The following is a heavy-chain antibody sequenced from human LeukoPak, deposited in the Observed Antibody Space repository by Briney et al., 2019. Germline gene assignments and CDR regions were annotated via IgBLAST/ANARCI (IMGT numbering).Heavy chain of an antibody. CDR3: ARAYCSGGNCYSKSNFDS. CDR1: GYTFTACY. Sequence: GASVKVSCKASGYTFTACYMHWVRQAPGQGLEWMGWINPDSGGTNYAQKFQGRVTMTRATSITTAYMELSRLRSDDTAVYFCARAYCSGGNCYSKSNFDSWGQGTLVTVSS. V-gene: IGHV1-2*02. J-gene: IGHJ4*02. CDR2: INPDSGGT. D-gene: IGHD2-15*01.